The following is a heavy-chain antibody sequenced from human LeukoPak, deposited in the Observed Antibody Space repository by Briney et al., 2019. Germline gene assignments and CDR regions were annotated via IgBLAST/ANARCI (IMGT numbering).Heavy chain of an antibody. J-gene: IGHJ6*03. CDR1: GFTFSSYW. CDR3: ARDSEYGSGSYYTTYHMDV. CDR2: INSDGSST. D-gene: IGHD3-10*01. Sequence: GGSLRLSCAASGFTFSSYWMHWVRQAPGKGLVWVSRINSDGSSTSYADSVKGRFTIYRDNAKNTLYLQMNSLRAEDTAVYYCARDSEYGSGSYYTTYHMDVWGKGTTVTISS. V-gene: IGHV3-74*01.